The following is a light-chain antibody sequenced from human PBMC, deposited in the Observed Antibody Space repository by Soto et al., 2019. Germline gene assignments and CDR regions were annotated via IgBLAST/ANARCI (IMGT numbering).Light chain of an antibody. CDR2: DTS. CDR1: QSVSSY. J-gene: IGKJ5*01. V-gene: IGKV3-11*01. Sequence: VLTQSPATLSLSPGERATLSCRASQSVSSYLAWYQQKPGQAPRLLIYDTSNRATGVPARFSGSGSGTDFTLTISSLEPEGCAIYYCQQRQYWPPITFXQGTRMEIK. CDR3: QQRQYWPPIT.